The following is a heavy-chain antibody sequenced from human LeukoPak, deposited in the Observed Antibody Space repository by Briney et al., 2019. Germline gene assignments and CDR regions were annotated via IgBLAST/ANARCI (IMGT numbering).Heavy chain of an antibody. J-gene: IGHJ4*02. Sequence: SVKVSCKASGGTFSSYAISWVRQAPGQGLKWMGGIIPIFGTANYAQKFQGRVTITADESTSTAYMELSSLRSEDTAVYYCARDQNYNCGGDCYTFDYWGQGTLVTVSS. CDR1: GGTFSSYA. CDR2: IIPIFGTA. CDR3: ARDQNYNCGGDCYTFDY. V-gene: IGHV1-69*01. D-gene: IGHD2-21*01.